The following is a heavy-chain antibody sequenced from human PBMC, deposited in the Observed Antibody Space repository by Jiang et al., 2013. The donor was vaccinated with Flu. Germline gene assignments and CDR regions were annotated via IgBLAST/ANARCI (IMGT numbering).Heavy chain of an antibody. J-gene: IGHJ6*02. CDR3: ARERYYDASGYYFYYYGVDV. CDR2: DGGGTS. V-gene: IGHV3-53*04. D-gene: IGHD3-22*01. Sequence: DGGGTSYYAVSVKGRLTISRHKSRNTLYLQMSSLRPEDTAVYFCARERYYDASGYYFYYYGVDVWGQGTTVTVSS.